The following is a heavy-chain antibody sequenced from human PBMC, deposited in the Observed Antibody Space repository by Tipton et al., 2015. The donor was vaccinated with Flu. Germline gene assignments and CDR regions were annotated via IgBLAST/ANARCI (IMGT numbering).Heavy chain of an antibody. CDR2: INPNSGGT. V-gene: IGHV1-2*02. J-gene: IGHJ4*02. CDR3: ARDLYYYDSSGYYY. CDR1: GYTFTGYY. Sequence: QLVQSGAEVKKPGASVKVSCKASGYTFTGYYMHWVRQAPGQGLEWMGWINPNSGGTDYAQKFQGRVTMTRDTSISTAYMELSRLRSDDTAVYYCARDLYYYDSSGYYYWGQGTLVTVSS. D-gene: IGHD3-22*01.